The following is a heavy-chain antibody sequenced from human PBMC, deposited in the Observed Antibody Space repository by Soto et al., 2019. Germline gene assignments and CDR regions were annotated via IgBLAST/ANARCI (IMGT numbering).Heavy chain of an antibody. V-gene: IGHV1-2*04. Sequence: ASVKVSCKASGYTFTGYYMHWVRQAPGQGLEWMGWINPNSGGTNYAQKFQGWVTMTRDTSISTAYMELSRLRSDDTAVYYCARGPLLLWFGELLGPPYYFDYWGQGTLVTVSS. CDR2: INPNSGGT. CDR3: ARGPLLLWFGELLGPPYYFDY. J-gene: IGHJ4*02. D-gene: IGHD3-10*01. CDR1: GYTFTGYY.